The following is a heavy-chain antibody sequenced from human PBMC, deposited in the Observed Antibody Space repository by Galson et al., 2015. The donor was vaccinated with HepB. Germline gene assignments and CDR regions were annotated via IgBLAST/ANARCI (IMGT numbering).Heavy chain of an antibody. V-gene: IGHV3-48*04. CDR1: GFTFSSYG. J-gene: IGHJ4*02. D-gene: IGHD3-22*01. CDR3: ASHTYYYESSGYYGPAEFDF. CDR2: ISSSSSTI. Sequence: SLRLSCAASGFTFSSYGMNWVRQAPGKGLEWVSYISSSSSTIYDADSVKGRFTISRDNAKNSLYLQMSSLRAEDTAVYNCASHTYYYESSGYYGPAEFDFWGQGPLVTVSS.